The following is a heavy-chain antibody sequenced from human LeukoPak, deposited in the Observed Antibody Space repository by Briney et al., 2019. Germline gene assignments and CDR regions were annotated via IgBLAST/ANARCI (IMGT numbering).Heavy chain of an antibody. D-gene: IGHD1-1*01. Sequence: ETLSLTCTVSGGSIIDYYWSWIRQSAGKGLEWIGRIYTSGSTNYNPSLQSRVTMSVDTSTNQFSLRLTSVTAADTAVYYCVRERDAFDIWGQGTMVTVSS. CDR2: IYTSGST. J-gene: IGHJ3*02. CDR1: GGSIIDYY. V-gene: IGHV4-4*07. CDR3: VRERDAFDI.